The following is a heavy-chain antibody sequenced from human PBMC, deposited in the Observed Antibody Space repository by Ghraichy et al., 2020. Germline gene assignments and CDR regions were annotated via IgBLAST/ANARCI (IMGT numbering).Heavy chain of an antibody. V-gene: IGHV4-59*01. D-gene: IGHD2-2*01. J-gene: IGHJ4*02. CDR3: ARGYCSSSTCYVVPFDY. CDR2: IYYSGSTDY. Sequence: ETLSPTCTVSGGSISSYYWSWIRQPPGKGLEYIGYIYYSGSTDYNYNPSLKSRVTISVDTSKSHFSLKLSSVTAADTAFYYCARGYCSSSTCYVVPFDYWGQGTLVTVSS. CDR1: GGSISSYY.